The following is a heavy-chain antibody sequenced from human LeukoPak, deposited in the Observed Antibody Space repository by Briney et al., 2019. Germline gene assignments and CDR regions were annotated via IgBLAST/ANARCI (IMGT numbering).Heavy chain of an antibody. CDR3: ARIPRGVDDWYFDL. CDR2: IDPDDSDT. CDR1: RYSFSNYW. Sequence: GESLKISCKGSRYSFSNYWIGWVRQMPGKGLEWMGIIDPDDSDTRYSPSFQGQVTMSADRSISTAYPQWSSLKASDTAMYYCARIPRGVDDWYFDLWGRGTLVTVAS. J-gene: IGHJ2*01. D-gene: IGHD3-10*01. V-gene: IGHV5-51*01.